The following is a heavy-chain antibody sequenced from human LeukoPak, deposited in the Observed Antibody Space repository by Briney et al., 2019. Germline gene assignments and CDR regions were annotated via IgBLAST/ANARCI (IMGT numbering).Heavy chain of an antibody. D-gene: IGHD6-13*01. Sequence: PSETLSLTCSVTGVSISSSSYYWGWIRQPPGKGLEWIGSIYYSGSTYYNPSLKSRVTISVDTSKNQFSLKLSSVTAADTAVYYCARHNRDGFSSWYVGYWGQGTLVTVSS. CDR1: GVSISSSSYY. J-gene: IGHJ4*02. CDR2: IYYSGST. V-gene: IGHV4-39*01. CDR3: ARHNRDGFSSWYVGY.